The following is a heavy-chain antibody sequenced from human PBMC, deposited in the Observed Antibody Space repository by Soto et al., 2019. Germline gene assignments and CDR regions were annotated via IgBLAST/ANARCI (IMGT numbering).Heavy chain of an antibody. J-gene: IGHJ3*01. Sequence: EVQLVESGGGLVQPGRSLRLSCAASGFTFEDYAMHWVRQVPGKGPEWVSSISWNSARIGYADSVKSRFTSSRDNAKNSLYLQMSSLRAEDTALYYCAKDLLYSSSSGVAFDFWGQGTMVTVSS. V-gene: IGHV3-9*01. CDR2: ISWNSARI. CDR1: GFTFEDYA. D-gene: IGHD6-6*01. CDR3: AKDLLYSSSSGVAFDF.